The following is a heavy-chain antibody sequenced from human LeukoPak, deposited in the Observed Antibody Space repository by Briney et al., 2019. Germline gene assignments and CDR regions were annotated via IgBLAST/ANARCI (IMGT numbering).Heavy chain of an antibody. Sequence: ASVKVSCKASGYTFTSYGISWVRQAPGQGLEWMGWISAYNGNTNYAQKLQGRVTMTTDTSTSTAYMELRSLRSDDTAVYYCAAHCSSTSCYRSPNMDVWGKGTTVTVSS. CDR2: ISAYNGNT. J-gene: IGHJ6*03. V-gene: IGHV1-18*01. D-gene: IGHD2-2*01. CDR1: GYTFTSYG. CDR3: AAHCSSTSCYRSPNMDV.